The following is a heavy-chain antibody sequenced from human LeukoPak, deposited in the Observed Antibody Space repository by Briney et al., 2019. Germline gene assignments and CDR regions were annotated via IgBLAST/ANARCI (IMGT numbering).Heavy chain of an antibody. CDR3: AKDSYRYGSGKFDY. J-gene: IGHJ4*02. V-gene: IGHV3-30*18. Sequence: GGSLRLSCAASGFTFSSYGMHWVRQAPGKGLEWVAVISYDGSNKYYADSVKGRFTISRDNSKNTLYLQMNSLRAEDTAAYYCAKDSYRYGSGKFDYWGQGTLVTVSS. D-gene: IGHD3-10*01. CDR2: ISYDGSNK. CDR1: GFTFSSYG.